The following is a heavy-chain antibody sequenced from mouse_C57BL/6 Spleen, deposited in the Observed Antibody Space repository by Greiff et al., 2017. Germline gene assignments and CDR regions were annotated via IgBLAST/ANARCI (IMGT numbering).Heavy chain of an antibody. V-gene: IGHV5-4*01. CDR2: ISDGGSYT. J-gene: IGHJ4*01. CDR1: GFTFSSYA. CDR3: ARDYYGSSNYAMDY. Sequence: EVKLVESGGGLVKPGGSLKLSCAASGFTFSSYAMSWVRQTPEKRLEWVATISDGGSYTYYPDNVKGRFTISRDNAKNNLYLQMSHLKSEDTAMYYCARDYYGSSNYAMDYRGQGTSVNGSS. D-gene: IGHD1-1*01.